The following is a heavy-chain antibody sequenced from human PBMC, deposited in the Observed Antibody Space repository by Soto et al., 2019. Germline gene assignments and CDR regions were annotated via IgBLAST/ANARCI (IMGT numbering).Heavy chain of an antibody. CDR3: ASGVRGGDADWFDP. J-gene: IGHJ5*02. D-gene: IGHD2-21*02. Sequence: QVQLVHSGAEVQKPGASVKVYCKASGYTFTSYAMNWVRQAPGQRLEWMGWINAGNGNTKYSQKFQGRVTITRDTSASTAYMELSSLRSEDTAVYYCASGVRGGDADWFDPWGQVTLVNVAS. V-gene: IGHV1-3*01. CDR2: INAGNGNT. CDR1: GYTFTSYA.